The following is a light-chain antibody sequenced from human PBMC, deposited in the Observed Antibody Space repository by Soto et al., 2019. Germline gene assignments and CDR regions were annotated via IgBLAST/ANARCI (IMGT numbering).Light chain of an antibody. Sequence: QSALTQPASESGSPGQSITISCTGTSSDVGGYNYVSWYQQHPGKAPKLMIYEVSNRPSGVSNRFSGSKSGNTASLTISGLQAEDEADYYCSSYTTSTIPVVFAGGTKLTVL. CDR3: SSYTTSTIPVV. CDR2: EVS. CDR1: SSDVGGYNY. V-gene: IGLV2-14*01. J-gene: IGLJ2*01.